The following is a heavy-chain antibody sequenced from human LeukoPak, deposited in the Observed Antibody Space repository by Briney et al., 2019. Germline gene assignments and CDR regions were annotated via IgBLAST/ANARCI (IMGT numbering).Heavy chain of an antibody. CDR3: ARTNRGEQAYYFDY. D-gene: IGHD3-16*01. V-gene: IGHV4-4*02. J-gene: IGHJ4*02. CDR1: GGSISSSNW. Sequence: SGTLSLTCAVSGGSISSSNWWSWVRQPPGKGLEWIGEIYHSGSTNYNPSLKSRVTISVDKSKNQFSLKLSSVTAADTAVYYCARTNRGEQAYYFDYWGQGTLVTVSS. CDR2: IYHSGST.